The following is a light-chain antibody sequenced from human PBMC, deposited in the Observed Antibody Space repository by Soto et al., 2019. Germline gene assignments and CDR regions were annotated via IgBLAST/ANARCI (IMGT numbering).Light chain of an antibody. CDR2: DVS. J-gene: IGLJ1*01. Sequence: QSVLTQPTSVSGSPVQSITISCTGTSSDVGGYNYVSWYQHHPGKAPKLMICDVSDRPSGVSNRFSGSKSGNTASLTISGLQAEDEADYYCSSYTSSSTPWVFGTGTKVTV. CDR1: SSDVGGYNY. CDR3: SSYTSSSTPWV. V-gene: IGLV2-14*03.